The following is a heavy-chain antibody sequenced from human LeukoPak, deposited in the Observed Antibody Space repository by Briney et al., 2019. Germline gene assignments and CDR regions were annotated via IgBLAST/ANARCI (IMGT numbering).Heavy chain of an antibody. CDR1: GFTFDDYA. J-gene: IGHJ4*02. D-gene: IGHD3-3*01. Sequence: PGGSLRLSCAASGFTFDDYAMHWVRQAPGRGLEWVSLISWDGGTTYYAGSVKGRFTISRDNSKSSLFLQMDNLRLEDTALYYCSKGAFGVVPVPDSWGQGTLVTVPS. CDR3: SKGAFGVVPVPDS. CDR2: ISWDGGTT. V-gene: IGHV3-43D*03.